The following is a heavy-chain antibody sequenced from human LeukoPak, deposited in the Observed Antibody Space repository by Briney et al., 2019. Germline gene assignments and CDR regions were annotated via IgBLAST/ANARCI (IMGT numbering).Heavy chain of an antibody. CDR1: GGSFSGYY. Sequence: SETLSLTCAVYGGSFSGYYWSWIRQPPGKGLEWIGEINHSGSTNYNPSLKSRVTISVDTSKNQFSLKLSSVTAADTAVYYCARHWGWERFLDLWGQGTLVTVSS. CDR2: INHSGST. D-gene: IGHD3-3*01. V-gene: IGHV4-34*01. J-gene: IGHJ5*02. CDR3: ARHWGWERFLDL.